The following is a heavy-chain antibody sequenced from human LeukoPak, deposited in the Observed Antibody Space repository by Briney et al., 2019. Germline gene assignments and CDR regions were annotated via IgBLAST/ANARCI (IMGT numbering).Heavy chain of an antibody. D-gene: IGHD2-2*01. V-gene: IGHV3-33*01. CDR1: GFTFSSYG. CDR3: ARGVVVVVPAATYFDY. Sequence: GGSLRLSCAASGFTFSSYGMYWVRQAPGKGLEWVAVIWYDGSNKYYADSVKGRFTISRDNSKNTLYLQMNSLRAEDTAVYYCARGVVVVVPAATYFDYWGQGTLVTVSS. CDR2: IWYDGSNK. J-gene: IGHJ4*02.